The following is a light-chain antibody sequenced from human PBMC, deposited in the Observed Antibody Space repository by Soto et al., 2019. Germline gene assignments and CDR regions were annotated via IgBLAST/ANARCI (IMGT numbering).Light chain of an antibody. CDR3: SSYAGSNNLI. CDR2: EVN. Sequence: QSVLTQPPSASGSPGQSVTISCTGTSSDLGDYDYVSWYQQHPGKDPKLLIYEVNERPSGVPDRFSGSKSGNTASLTVTELQAEDEADYYCSSYAGSNNLIVGGGTKLTVL. J-gene: IGLJ2*01. V-gene: IGLV2-8*01. CDR1: SSDLGDYDY.